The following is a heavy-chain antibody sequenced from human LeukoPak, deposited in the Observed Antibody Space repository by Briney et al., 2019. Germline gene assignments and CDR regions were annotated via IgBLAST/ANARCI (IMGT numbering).Heavy chain of an antibody. CDR2: ISSSRSYT. V-gene: IGHV3-21*05. Sequence: GGSLILSCVASGFSFSSYKMHWVRQAPGKGLEWVSDISSSRSYTNYADSVKGRFTISRDNAKNSLYLQMNSLRADDTAVYYCASGGGGMVIGDYWGQGTLVTVSS. J-gene: IGHJ4*02. D-gene: IGHD3-16*01. CDR1: GFSFSSYK. CDR3: ASGGGGMVIGDY.